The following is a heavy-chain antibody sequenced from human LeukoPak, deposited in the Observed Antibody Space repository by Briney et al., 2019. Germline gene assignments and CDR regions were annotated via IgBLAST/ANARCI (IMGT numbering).Heavy chain of an antibody. D-gene: IGHD2-2*01. CDR2: IIPILGIA. CDR1: GGTFSSYT. J-gene: IGHJ6*02. CDR3: ARGIVRGFVVVPAALYGMDV. Sequence: GSSVKVSCKASGGTFSSYTISWVRQAPGQGLEWMGRIIPILGIANYAQKSQGRVTITADKSTSTAYMELSSLRSEDTAVYYCARGIVRGFVVVPAALYGMDVWGQGTTVTVS. V-gene: IGHV1-69*02.